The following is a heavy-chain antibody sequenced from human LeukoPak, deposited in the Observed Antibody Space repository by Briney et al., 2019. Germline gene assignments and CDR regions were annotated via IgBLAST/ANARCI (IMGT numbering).Heavy chain of an antibody. CDR3: ARGFPYDDTTEGYYYGMDV. CDR1: GFTFSSYG. CDR2: ISYDGSNK. Sequence: TGGSLRLSCAASGFTFSSYGMHWVRQAPGKGLESVSVISYDGSNKYYADSVKGRFTISRDNSKNTLYLQMNSLRPEDTAVYYCARGFPYDDTTEGYYYGMDVWGQGTTVTVSS. D-gene: IGHD4-17*01. V-gene: IGHV3-30*05. J-gene: IGHJ6*02.